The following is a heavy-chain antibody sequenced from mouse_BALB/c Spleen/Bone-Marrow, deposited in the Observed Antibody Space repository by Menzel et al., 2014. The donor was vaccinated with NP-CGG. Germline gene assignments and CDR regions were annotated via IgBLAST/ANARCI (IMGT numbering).Heavy chain of an antibody. V-gene: IGHV1-31*01. CDR3: ARYYYGSSYFDY. J-gene: IGHJ2*01. CDR2: INPYNGAT. Sequence: EVKLVESGPELVKPGASVKISCKASGYSFTGYYMHWVKQSHVKSLEWIGRINPYNGATRYSQNFKDKASVIVDKSSSTAYMELHSLTSEDSAVYYCARYYYGSSYFDYWGQGTTLTVSS. CDR1: GYSFTGYY. D-gene: IGHD1-1*01.